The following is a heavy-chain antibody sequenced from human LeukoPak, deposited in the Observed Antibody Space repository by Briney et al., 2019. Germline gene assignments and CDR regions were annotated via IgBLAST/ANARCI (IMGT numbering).Heavy chain of an antibody. CDR2: IYSGGST. CDR3: ARDLSGIPSSPFDY. D-gene: IGHD6-6*01. J-gene: IGHJ4*02. Sequence: PGGSLRLSCAASGFTVSSNYMSWVRQAPGKGLEWVSVIYSGGSTYYADSVKGRFTISRDNFKNTLYLQMNSLRAEDTAVYYCARDLSGIPSSPFDYWGQGTLVTVSS. CDR1: GFTVSSNY. V-gene: IGHV3-66*01.